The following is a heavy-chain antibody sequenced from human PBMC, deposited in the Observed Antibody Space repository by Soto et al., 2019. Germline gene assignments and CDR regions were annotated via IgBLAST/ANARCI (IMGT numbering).Heavy chain of an antibody. Sequence: PGGSLRLSCAASGFTFSSYSMNWVRQAPGKRLEWVSSSSSSSSYIYYADSVKGRFTIYRDNAKNSLYLQMNSLRAEDTAVYYCARVIGGRGYYYYYGMDVWGQGITVTVSS. CDR1: GFTFSSYS. CDR2: SSSSSSYI. D-gene: IGHD3-16*01. CDR3: ARVIGGRGYYYYYGMDV. V-gene: IGHV3-21*01. J-gene: IGHJ6*02.